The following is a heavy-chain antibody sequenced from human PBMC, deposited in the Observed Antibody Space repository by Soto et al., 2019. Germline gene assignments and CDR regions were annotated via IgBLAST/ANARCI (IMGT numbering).Heavy chain of an antibody. CDR1: GGSISRYY. Sequence: SETLSLTCTVSGGSISRYYWSWIRQPPGKGLEWIGYIYYSGSTNYNPSLKSRVTISVDTSKNQFSLKLSSVTAADTAVYYCARGRVVVPAAVMFNCLDPWGQGALVTVSS. CDR2: IYYSGST. CDR3: ARGRVVVPAAVMFNCLDP. D-gene: IGHD2-2*01. V-gene: IGHV4-59*01. J-gene: IGHJ5*02.